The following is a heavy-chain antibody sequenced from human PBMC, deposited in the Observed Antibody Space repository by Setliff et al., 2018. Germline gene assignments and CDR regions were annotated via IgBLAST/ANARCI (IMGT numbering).Heavy chain of an antibody. V-gene: IGHV1-18*01. Sequence: ASVKVSCKASGYTFTTYGISWLRQAPGQGLEWMGWISVYSGDASYVQKFQGRVTMTADTSTSIVYMELRSLRSDDTAVYFCARDPTNHFWSAYWPFWGQGTLVTVSS. J-gene: IGHJ4*02. CDR3: ARDPTNHFWSAYWPF. CDR2: ISVYSGDA. CDR1: GYTFTTYG. D-gene: IGHD3-3*02.